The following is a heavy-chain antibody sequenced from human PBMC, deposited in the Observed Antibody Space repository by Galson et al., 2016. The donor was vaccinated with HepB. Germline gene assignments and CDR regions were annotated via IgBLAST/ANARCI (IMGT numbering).Heavy chain of an antibody. J-gene: IGHJ4*02. CDR1: GASVSSGTAY. Sequence: SETLSLTCTVSGASVSSGTAYWSWIRQAPGKGLELIAYMYHSGSTNYNPSLKSRVTISVDKSKNQFSLNLTSVTAADTAVYYCSSEDFWGQGTLVTVSS. V-gene: IGHV4-61*01. CDR3: SSEDF. CDR2: MYHSGST.